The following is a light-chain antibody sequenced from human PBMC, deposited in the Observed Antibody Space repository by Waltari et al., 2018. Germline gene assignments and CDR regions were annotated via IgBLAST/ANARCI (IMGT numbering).Light chain of an antibody. CDR3: SSYRGDYNWV. Sequence: SALTQPPSASGSPGQSVTISCTGPSSDVGGHNRVSWYQQYPGTAPKLIIYEVDTRPSGVPDRFSGSRSGNPASLTVSGLQADDESVYYCSSYRGDYNWVFGGGTKLTVL. V-gene: IGLV2-8*01. CDR1: SSDVGGHNR. J-gene: IGLJ2*01. CDR2: EVD.